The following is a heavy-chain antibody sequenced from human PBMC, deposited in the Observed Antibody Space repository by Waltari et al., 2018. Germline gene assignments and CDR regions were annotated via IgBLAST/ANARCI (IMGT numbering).Heavy chain of an antibody. J-gene: IGHJ3*02. CDR1: GFTFSSYG. CDR2: IWYDVSNK. Sequence: QVQLVESGGGVVQPGRSLRLSCAASGFTFSSYGMHWVSQAPGKGLEGVAVIWYDVSNKYYADSVKGRFTISRDNSKNTLYLQMNSLRAEDTAMYYCAKAHYYDSSGANAFDIWGQGTMVTVSS. V-gene: IGHV3-30*18. CDR3: AKAHYYDSSGANAFDI. D-gene: IGHD3-22*01.